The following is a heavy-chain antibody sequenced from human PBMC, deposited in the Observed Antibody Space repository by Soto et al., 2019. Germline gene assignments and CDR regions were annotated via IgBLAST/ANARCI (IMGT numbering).Heavy chain of an antibody. V-gene: IGHV3-11*06. D-gene: IGHD2-2*01. CDR1: GFTFSDYY. Sequence: GGSLRLSCAASGFTFSDYYMSWIRQAPGKGLEWVSYTSSSSSYTNYADSVKGRFTISRDNAKNSLYLQMNSLRAEDTAVYYCARIVSGYQLLSGAFDIWGQGTMVTVSS. CDR2: TSSSSSYT. J-gene: IGHJ3*02. CDR3: ARIVSGYQLLSGAFDI.